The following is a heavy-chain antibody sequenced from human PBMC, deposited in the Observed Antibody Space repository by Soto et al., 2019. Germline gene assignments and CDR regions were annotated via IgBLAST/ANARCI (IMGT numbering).Heavy chain of an antibody. CDR1: SGSFSGYY. CDR3: AKAAKVSGSSQTRPDF. D-gene: IGHD6-25*01. V-gene: IGHV4-34*01. CDR2: ISQSGNT. J-gene: IGHJ4*02. Sequence: PSETLSLTCSIYSGSFSGYYWSWIVQHTVKGLEWIGEISQSGNTNYRPSLKSRVSISIDTSKKQFSLQLASLCAADTAVYCCAKAAKVSGSSQTRPDFWGQGALVTVSS.